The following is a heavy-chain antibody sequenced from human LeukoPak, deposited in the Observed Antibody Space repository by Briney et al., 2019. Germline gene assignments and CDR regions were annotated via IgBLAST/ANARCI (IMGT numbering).Heavy chain of an antibody. CDR2: IRSKANSYAT. CDR3: TRRDSSSD. Sequence: PGGSLRLSCAASGFTFSSYSMNWVRQASGKGLEWVGRIRSKANSYATAYAASVKGRFTISRDDSKNTAYLQMNSLKTEDTAVYYCTRRDSSSDWGQGTLVTVSS. D-gene: IGHD6-13*01. J-gene: IGHJ4*02. CDR1: GFTFSSYS. V-gene: IGHV3-73*01.